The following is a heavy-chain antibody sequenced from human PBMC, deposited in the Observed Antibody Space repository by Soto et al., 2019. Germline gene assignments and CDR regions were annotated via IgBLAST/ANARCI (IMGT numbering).Heavy chain of an antibody. J-gene: IGHJ4*02. Sequence: PSETLSLTCQVSGASVGSRSYYWSWIRQPPGRGLEWIGYIYYNGNTIYSPSLKGRVTISLDTAKNHFSLQLTSVTAADTGVYYYVRDVGPYSTTWYYFDFWGPGAPVTVSS. D-gene: IGHD5-18*01. CDR1: GASVGSRSYY. CDR3: VRDVGPYSTTWYYFDF. V-gene: IGHV4-61*03. CDR2: IYYNGNT.